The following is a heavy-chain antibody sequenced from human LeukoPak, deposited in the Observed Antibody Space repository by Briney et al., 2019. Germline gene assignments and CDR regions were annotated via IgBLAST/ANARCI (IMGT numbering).Heavy chain of an antibody. CDR3: ARRAVAGEAYFDY. Sequence: SETLSLTCTVSGGSISSSSYYWGWIRQPPGKGLEWIGGIYYSGSTYYNPSLKSRVTISVDTSKNQFSLKLSSVTAADTAVYYCARRAVAGEAYFDYWGQGTLVTVSS. D-gene: IGHD6-19*01. CDR1: GGSISSSSYY. J-gene: IGHJ4*02. V-gene: IGHV4-39*01. CDR2: IYYSGST.